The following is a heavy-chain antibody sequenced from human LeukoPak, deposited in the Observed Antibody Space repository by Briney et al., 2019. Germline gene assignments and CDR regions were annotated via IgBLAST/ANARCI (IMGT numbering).Heavy chain of an antibody. Sequence: GGSLRLSCAASDFTFSTYGMSWVRQAPGKGLEWVSSISGGGGSTYYADSVKGRFTISRDNSKNTLYLQMNSLRAEDTAVYYCAKVYGDSDYFDYWGQGTLVTVSS. CDR2: ISGGGGST. CDR1: DFTFSTYG. CDR3: AKVYGDSDYFDY. V-gene: IGHV3-23*01. J-gene: IGHJ4*02. D-gene: IGHD4-17*01.